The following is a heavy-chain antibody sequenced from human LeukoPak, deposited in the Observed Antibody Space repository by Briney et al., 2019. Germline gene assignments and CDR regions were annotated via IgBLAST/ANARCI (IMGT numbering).Heavy chain of an antibody. D-gene: IGHD2-2*01. J-gene: IGHJ4*02. CDR1: GYTFTSYG. Sequence: GASVKVSCKASGYTFTSYGISWVRQAPGQGLEWMGWISAYNGNTNYAQKLQGRVTMTTDTSTSTAYMELRSLRSDDTAVYYCAGAGAGLLGYCSSTSCSRDDYWGQGTLVTVSS. CDR2: ISAYNGNT. CDR3: AGAGAGLLGYCSSTSCSRDDY. V-gene: IGHV1-18*01.